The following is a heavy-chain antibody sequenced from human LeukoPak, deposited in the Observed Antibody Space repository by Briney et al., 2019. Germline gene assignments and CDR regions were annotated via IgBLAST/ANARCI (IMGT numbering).Heavy chain of an antibody. CDR3: ARRGYYDTSGYLFDY. CDR2: ISSSGSTI. V-gene: IGHV3-48*03. CDR1: GFTFSSYE. J-gene: IGHJ4*02. D-gene: IGHD3-22*01. Sequence: PGGSLRLSCAASGFTFSSYEVNWVRQAPGKGLEWVSYISSSGSTIYYADSVKGRFTISRDNAKNSLFLQMNSLRAEDTAVYYCARRGYYDTSGYLFDYWGQGTLVTVSS.